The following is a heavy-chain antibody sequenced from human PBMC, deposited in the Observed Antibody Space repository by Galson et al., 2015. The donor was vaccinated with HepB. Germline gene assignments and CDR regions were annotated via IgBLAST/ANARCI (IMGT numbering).Heavy chain of an antibody. D-gene: IGHD6-13*01. Sequence: SVKVSCKASGYTFTRYYMHWVRQAPGQGLEWMGMINPSGGSTSYAQKFQGRVTMTRDTSTSTVYMEVSSLRSEDTAVYYCARERGAAAGYYDYGLDVWGQGTTVTVSS. CDR1: GYTFTRYY. CDR2: INPSGGST. CDR3: ARERGAAAGYYDYGLDV. V-gene: IGHV1-46*01. J-gene: IGHJ6*02.